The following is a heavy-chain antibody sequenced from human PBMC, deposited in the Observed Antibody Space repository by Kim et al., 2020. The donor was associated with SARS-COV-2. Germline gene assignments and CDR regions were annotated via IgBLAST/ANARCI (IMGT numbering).Heavy chain of an antibody. J-gene: IGHJ4*02. Sequence: SETLSLTCSVSGGSISRNYWSWIRQPPGKGLEWIGYIYYSGSTNYNPSLKSRVTISVDTSKNQFSLKLSSVTAADTAVYYCARAGSYGVGVDYWGQGTL. CDR1: GGSISRNY. V-gene: IGHV4-59*01. D-gene: IGHD5-18*01. CDR3: ARAGSYGVGVDY. CDR2: IYYSGST.